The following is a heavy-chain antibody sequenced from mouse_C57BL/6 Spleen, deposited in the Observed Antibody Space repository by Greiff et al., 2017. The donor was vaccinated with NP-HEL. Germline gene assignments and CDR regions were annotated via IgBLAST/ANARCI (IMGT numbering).Heavy chain of an antibody. CDR2: INPSNGGT. V-gene: IGHV1-53*01. Sequence: VQLQQPGTELVKPGASVKLSCKASGYTFTSYWMYWVKQRPGQGLEWIGNINPSNGGTNYNEKFKSKATLTVDKSSNTAYMQLSSLTSEDSAVYYCARNYGSSYYAMDYWGQGTSVTVSS. J-gene: IGHJ4*01. D-gene: IGHD1-1*01. CDR1: GYTFTSYW. CDR3: ARNYGSSYYAMDY.